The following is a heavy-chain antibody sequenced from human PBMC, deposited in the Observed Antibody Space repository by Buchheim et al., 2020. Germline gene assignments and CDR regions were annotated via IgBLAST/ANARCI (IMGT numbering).Heavy chain of an antibody. Sequence: EVQLVQSGAEVKKPGESLKISCKGSGYTLTNYWIGWVRQMPGKGLEWMGIIFPDYSDTTYSPSFQGQVTISADKSLNTAYLQWSSLKASGTAMYYCVRSGVNFFDTWGQGTL. CDR2: IFPDYSDT. D-gene: IGHD7-27*01. J-gene: IGHJ5*02. CDR3: VRSGVNFFDT. CDR1: GYTLTNYW. V-gene: IGHV5-51*01.